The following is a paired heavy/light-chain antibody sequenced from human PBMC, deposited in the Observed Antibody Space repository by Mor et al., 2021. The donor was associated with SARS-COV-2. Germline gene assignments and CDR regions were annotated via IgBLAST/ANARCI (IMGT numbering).Heavy chain of an antibody. V-gene: IGHV3-30*01. CDR2: MSYDGSKK. Sequence: QVQLVESGGGVVQPGRSLRLSCAASRFIFSSYAMHWVRQAPGKGLEWVAVMSYDGSKKHHADSVKGRFTISRDNSKNTLYLQMNSLRAEDTAVYYCARPGYYDSSGHILWAGDAFDIWGQGTMVTVSS. J-gene: IGHJ3*02. CDR1: RFIFSSYA. D-gene: IGHD3-22*01. CDR3: ARPGYYDSSGHILWAGDAFDI.
Light chain of an antibody. J-gene: IGKJ2*01. CDR3: QQYGRAYT. Sequence: EIVLTQSPGTLSLSPGERATLSCRASQSVSSRYLAWYQQKPGQAPSLLIYGASSRATGIPDRFSGSGSGTDFTLTISRLEPEDFAVYYCQQYGRAYTFGQGTKLEIK. V-gene: IGKV3-20*01. CDR1: QSVSSRY. CDR2: GAS.